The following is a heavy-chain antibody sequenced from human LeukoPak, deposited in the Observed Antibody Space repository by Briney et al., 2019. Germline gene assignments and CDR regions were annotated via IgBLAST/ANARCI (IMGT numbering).Heavy chain of an antibody. J-gene: IGHJ4*02. CDR2: ISWNSGSI. D-gene: IGHD5-24*01. CDR3: AKLAGYNSA. V-gene: IGHV3-9*01. Sequence: GGSLRLSCAASGFTFDDYAMHWVRQAPGKGLEWVSGISWNSGSIGYADSVKGRFIISRDNAKNSLYLQMNSLRAEDTALYYCAKLAGYNSAWGQGTLVTVSS. CDR1: GFTFDDYA.